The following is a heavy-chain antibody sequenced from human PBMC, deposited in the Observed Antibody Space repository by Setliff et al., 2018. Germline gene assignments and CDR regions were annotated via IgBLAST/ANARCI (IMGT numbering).Heavy chain of an antibody. Sequence: LRLSCAASGFNFSSYAIHWVRQAPGKGLEWLTVISSDAMIKLYADSVKGRFTVSRGNSNNTVYLHLSSPRPEDTAVYYCARVSGYDTTGYSLLYWGQGTLVTVSS. CDR2: ISSDAMIK. D-gene: IGHD3-22*01. CDR1: GFNFSSYA. CDR3: ARVSGYDTTGYSLLY. J-gene: IGHJ4*02. V-gene: IGHV3-30*03.